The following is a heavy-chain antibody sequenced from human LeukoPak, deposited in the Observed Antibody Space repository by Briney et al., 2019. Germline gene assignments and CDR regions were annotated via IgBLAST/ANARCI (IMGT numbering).Heavy chain of an antibody. CDR1: GGSISNYY. CDR2: IYYSGST. Sequence: SETLSLTCTVSGGSISNYYWSWIRQPPGKGLEWIGYIYYSGSTNYNPSLKSRVTISVDKSKNQFSLKLSSVTAADTAVYYCAGGLGYCSSTSCSDHDYWGQGTLVTVSS. D-gene: IGHD2-2*01. V-gene: IGHV4-59*12. J-gene: IGHJ4*02. CDR3: AGGLGYCSSTSCSDHDY.